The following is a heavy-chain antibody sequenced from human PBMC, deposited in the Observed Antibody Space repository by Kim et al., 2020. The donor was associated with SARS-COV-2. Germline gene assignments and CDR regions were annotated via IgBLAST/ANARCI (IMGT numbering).Heavy chain of an antibody. CDR3: ARVGNTMIRDGFDI. D-gene: IGHD3-22*01. J-gene: IGHJ3*02. Sequence: ASVKVYCKASGYTFTSYAMNWVRQAPGQGLEWMGWINTNTGNPTYAQGFTGRFVFSLDTSVSTAYLQISSLKAEDTAVYYCARVGNTMIRDGFDIWGQGTMVTVSS. V-gene: IGHV7-4-1*02. CDR1: GYTFTSYA. CDR2: INTNTGNP.